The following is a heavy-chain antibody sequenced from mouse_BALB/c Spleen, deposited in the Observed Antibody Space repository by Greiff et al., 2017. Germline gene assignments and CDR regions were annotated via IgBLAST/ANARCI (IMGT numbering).Heavy chain of an antibody. CDR1: GYTFTSYW. CDR3: TREQWVDGYQFAY. Sequence: LQQPGSELVRPGASVKLSCKASGYTFTSYWMHWVKQRPGQGLEWIGNIYPGSGSTNYDEKFKSKATLTVDTSSSTAYMQLSSLTSEDSAVYYCTREQWVDGYQFAYWGQGTLVTVSA. D-gene: IGHD2-3*01. V-gene: IGHV1S22*01. J-gene: IGHJ3*01. CDR2: IYPGSGST.